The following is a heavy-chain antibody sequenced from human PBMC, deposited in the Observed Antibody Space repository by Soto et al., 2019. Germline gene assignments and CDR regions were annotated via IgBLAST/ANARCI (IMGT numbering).Heavy chain of an antibody. Sequence: LQESGPGLVKPSQTLSLTCFVSGYSITAGGYYWSGIRHHPGKGLEWIGSFYSSGSIIYNPSLRSRVSISGDTSSNQFSMSLTSVTAADTARYYCARRSSSGSGWFHPWGQGTLVTVSS. J-gene: IGHJ5*02. CDR1: GYSITAGGYY. CDR2: FYSSGSI. CDR3: ARRSSSGSGWFHP. D-gene: IGHD6-19*01. V-gene: IGHV4-31*03.